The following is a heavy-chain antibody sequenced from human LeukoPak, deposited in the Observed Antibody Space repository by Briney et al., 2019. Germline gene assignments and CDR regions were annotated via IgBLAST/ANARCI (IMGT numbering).Heavy chain of an antibody. V-gene: IGHV1-2*02. J-gene: IGHJ4*02. Sequence: GASVKVSFKASGYTFTGYYMHWVRQAPGQGLEWMGWINPNSGDTKYAQKFQGRVTMTRDTSISTAYMELSRLRSGDTAVYYCATQRGSYLWGTDFDYWGQGTLVTVSS. CDR1: GYTFTGYY. D-gene: IGHD3-16*01. CDR3: ATQRGSYLWGTDFDY. CDR2: INPNSGDT.